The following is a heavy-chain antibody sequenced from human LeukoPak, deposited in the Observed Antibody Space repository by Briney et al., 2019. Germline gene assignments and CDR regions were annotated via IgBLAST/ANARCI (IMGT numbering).Heavy chain of an antibody. D-gene: IGHD2-8*01. CDR2: INHSEST. Sequence: TSETLSLTCAVYGGSFNVYHWSWIRQPPGKGLEWIGEINHSESTNYNPSLKSRVTISVDTSKNQFSLRLSSVTAADTAVYYCARDNVPGYFDYWGQGGLVTVSS. V-gene: IGHV4-34*01. CDR1: GGSFNVYH. J-gene: IGHJ4*02. CDR3: ARDNVPGYFDY.